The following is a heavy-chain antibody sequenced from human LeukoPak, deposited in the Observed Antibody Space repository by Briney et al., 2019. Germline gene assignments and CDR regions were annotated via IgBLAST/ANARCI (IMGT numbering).Heavy chain of an antibody. Sequence: PSETLSLTCTVSGGSISSSTYYWGWIRQPPGKGLEWIGSIYHSGSTYYTPSLKSRVTISVDTSKNQFSLKLSSVTAADTAVQYCARFYNILTGYSVAWLVNWGRGTLVTVSS. CDR2: IYHSGST. CDR1: GGSISSSTYY. CDR3: ARFYNILTGYSVAWLVN. V-gene: IGHV4-39*01. J-gene: IGHJ4*02. D-gene: IGHD3-9*01.